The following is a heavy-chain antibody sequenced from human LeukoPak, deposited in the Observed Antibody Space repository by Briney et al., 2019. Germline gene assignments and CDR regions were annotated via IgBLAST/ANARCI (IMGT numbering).Heavy chain of an antibody. D-gene: IGHD3-16*02. Sequence: GGSLRLSCAASGFTFSSYSMNWVRQAPGKGLEWFSYISSSSTIYYADSVKGRFTISRDNAKNSLYLQRNSLRAEDTAVYYCARGGVGYDYVWGSYRGAFDIWGQGTMVTVSS. CDR2: ISSSSTI. J-gene: IGHJ3*02. V-gene: IGHV3-48*01. CDR1: GFTFSSYS. CDR3: ARGGVGYDYVWGSYRGAFDI.